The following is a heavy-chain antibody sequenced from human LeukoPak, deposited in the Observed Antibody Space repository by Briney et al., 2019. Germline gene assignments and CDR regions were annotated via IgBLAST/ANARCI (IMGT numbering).Heavy chain of an antibody. CDR1: GFTFSSYW. D-gene: IGHD6-6*01. CDR3: AREGSINMQLVPENYYYYYMDV. J-gene: IGHJ6*03. Sequence: PGRSLRLSCAASGFTFSSYWMSWVRQAPGKGLEWVANIKQDGSEKYYVDSVKGRFTISRDNAKNSLYLQMNSLRAEDTAVYYCAREGSINMQLVPENYYYYYMDVWGKGTTVTVSS. CDR2: IKQDGSEK. V-gene: IGHV3-7*01.